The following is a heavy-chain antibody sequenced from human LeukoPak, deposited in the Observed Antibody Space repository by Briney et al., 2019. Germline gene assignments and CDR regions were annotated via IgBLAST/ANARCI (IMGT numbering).Heavy chain of an antibody. Sequence: SETLSLTCTVSGGSISSYYWGWIRQPPGKGLEWIGSIYYSGSTYYNPSLKSRVTISVDTSKNQFSLKLSSVTAADTAVYYCAAVGLYSSSWYSGYYFDYWGQGTLVTVSS. CDR1: GGSISSYY. CDR2: IYYSGST. V-gene: IGHV4-39*07. CDR3: AAVGLYSSSWYSGYYFDY. D-gene: IGHD6-13*01. J-gene: IGHJ4*02.